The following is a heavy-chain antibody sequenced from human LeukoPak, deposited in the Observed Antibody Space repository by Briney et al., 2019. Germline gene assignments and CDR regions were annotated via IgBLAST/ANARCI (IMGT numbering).Heavy chain of an antibody. D-gene: IGHD3-10*01. Sequence: PSETLSLTCTVSGGSISRYYWSWIRQPPGKGLEWIGNIYYSGSTNYTPSLKSRVTISVDTSKNQFSLKLSSVTAADTAVYYCAKVSRESGYYGSGSYDYWGQGTLVTVSS. V-gene: IGHV4-59*01. CDR1: GGSISRYY. CDR3: AKVSRESGYYGSGSYDY. J-gene: IGHJ4*02. CDR2: IYYSGST.